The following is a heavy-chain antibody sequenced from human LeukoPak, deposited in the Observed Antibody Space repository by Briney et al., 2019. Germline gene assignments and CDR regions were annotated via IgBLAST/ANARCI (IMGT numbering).Heavy chain of an antibody. CDR1: GFTFSSYW. CDR2: ISTDGTST. J-gene: IGHJ4*02. Sequence: GGSLRLSCAASGFTFSSYWMHWVRQAPGKGLVWLSRISTDGTSTSYADSVRGRITISRDNAKNTVYLQMGSLRVEDTALYYCVRSLYRSRTDDWSQGTLVTVSS. V-gene: IGHV3-74*01. D-gene: IGHD2-15*01. CDR3: VRSLYRSRTDD.